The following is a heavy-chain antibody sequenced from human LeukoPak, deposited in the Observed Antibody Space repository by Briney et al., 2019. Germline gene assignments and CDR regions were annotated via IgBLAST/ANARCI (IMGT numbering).Heavy chain of an antibody. Sequence: QTGGSLRLSCASSGFNFGAYWMSWVRQAPGKGLEWVATIKQDESEKYYVDSVKGRFTISRDNAKNSLYLQMNSLRAEDTAVYYCAREDDSSGYSYFDYWGQGTLVTVSS. CDR1: GFNFGAYW. CDR3: AREDDSSGYSYFDY. V-gene: IGHV3-7*01. D-gene: IGHD3-22*01. CDR2: IKQDESEK. J-gene: IGHJ4*02.